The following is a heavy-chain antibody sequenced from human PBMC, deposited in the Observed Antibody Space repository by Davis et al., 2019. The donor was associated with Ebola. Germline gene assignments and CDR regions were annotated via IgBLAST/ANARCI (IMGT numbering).Heavy chain of an antibody. V-gene: IGHV3-33*01. Sequence: PGGSLRLSCAASGFTFSSYGMHWVRQAPGKGLEWVAVIWYDGSNKYYADSVKGRFTISRDNSKNTLYLQMNSLGAEDTAVYYCARVVAARRTLYYYYGMDVWGKGTTVTVSS. CDR3: ARVVAARRTLYYYYGMDV. CDR2: IWYDGSNK. CDR1: GFTFSSYG. J-gene: IGHJ6*04. D-gene: IGHD6-6*01.